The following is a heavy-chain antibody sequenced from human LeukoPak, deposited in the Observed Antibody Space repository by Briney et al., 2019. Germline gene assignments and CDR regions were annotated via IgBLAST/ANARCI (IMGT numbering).Heavy chain of an antibody. CDR2: ISGSGDNT. D-gene: IGHD3-22*01. CDR1: GFTFSSYA. CDR3: AKGSYYDSSGPFYFDY. V-gene: IGHV3-23*01. J-gene: IGHJ4*02. Sequence: RGSLRLSCAASGFTFSSYAMSWVRRAPGKGLEWVSGISGSGDNTYYADSVKGRFTISRDNSKNTLYVQVNSLGTEDTAAYYCAKGSYYDSSGPFYFDYWGQGTLVTVSS.